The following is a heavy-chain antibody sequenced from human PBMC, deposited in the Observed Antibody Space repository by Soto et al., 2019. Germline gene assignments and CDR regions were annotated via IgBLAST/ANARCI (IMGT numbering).Heavy chain of an antibody. V-gene: IGHV3-48*04. D-gene: IGHD3-22*01. Sequence: GGSLRLSCAASGFTFSSYSMNWVRQAPGKGLEWVSYISSSSTIYYADSVKGRFTISRDNAKNSLYLQMNSLRAEDTAVYYCARDWKYYYDSSGYHFDYWGQGTLVTVSS. CDR3: ARDWKYYYDSSGYHFDY. CDR2: ISSSSTI. J-gene: IGHJ4*02. CDR1: GFTFSSYS.